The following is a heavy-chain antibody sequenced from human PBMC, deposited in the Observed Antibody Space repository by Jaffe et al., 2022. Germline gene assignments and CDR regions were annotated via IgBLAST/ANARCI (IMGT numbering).Heavy chain of an antibody. D-gene: IGHD6-13*01. V-gene: IGHV4-38-2*02. CDR3: ARDGTDDGFFDY. J-gene: IGHJ4*02. CDR1: GYSISSGYY. CDR2: IYHSGST. Sequence: QVQLQESGPGLVKPSETLSLTCAVSGYSISSGYYWGWIRQPPGKGLEWIGNIYHSGSTYYNPSLKSRVTISVDTSKNQFSLKLSSVTAADTAVYYCARDGTDDGFFDYWGQGTLVTVSS.